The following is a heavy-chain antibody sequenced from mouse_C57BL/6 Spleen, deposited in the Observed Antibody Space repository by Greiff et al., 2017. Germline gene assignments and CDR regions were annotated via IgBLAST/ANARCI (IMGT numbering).Heavy chain of an antibody. CDR1: GYTFTSYW. Sequence: QVQLQQPGAELVKPGASVKVSCKASGYTFTSYWMHWVKQRPGQGLEWIGRIHPSDSDTNYNQKFKGKATLTVDTSSSTAYMQLSSLTSEDSAVYDCAIENWDDYAMDYWGQGTSVTVSS. CDR2: IHPSDSDT. V-gene: IGHV1-74*01. J-gene: IGHJ4*01. D-gene: IGHD4-1*01. CDR3: AIENWDDYAMDY.